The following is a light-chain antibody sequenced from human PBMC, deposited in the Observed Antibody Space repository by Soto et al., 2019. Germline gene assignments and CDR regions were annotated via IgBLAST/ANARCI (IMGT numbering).Light chain of an antibody. CDR3: FQGTHWPWT. Sequence: DVVVTQSPLSLPVTLGQPASISCRSSQSLVDSNGDTPLNWFQQRPGQSPRRLIYSIFNRDSGVPDRFRGSGSGTDFTLEISRVEAEDVAIYYRFQGTHWPWTFGQGTKVEIK. CDR2: SIF. CDR1: QSLVDSNGDTP. V-gene: IGKV2-30*01. J-gene: IGKJ1*01.